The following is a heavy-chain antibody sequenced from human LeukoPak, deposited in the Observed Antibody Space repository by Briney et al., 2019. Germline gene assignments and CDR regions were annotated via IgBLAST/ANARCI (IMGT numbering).Heavy chain of an antibody. D-gene: IGHD6-6*01. Sequence: SETLSFTCTVSGGSISSSNNYWGWIRQPPGEGLVWIGTIYYGGSPYYHPPLKRRVTISVDTSKNQFSLKLSSETAADTAVYYCARGRKSSIAARRGFDYWGQGTLVTVSS. CDR1: GGSISSSNNY. J-gene: IGHJ4*02. CDR2: IYYGGSP. V-gene: IGHV4-39*02. CDR3: ARGRKSSIAARRGFDY.